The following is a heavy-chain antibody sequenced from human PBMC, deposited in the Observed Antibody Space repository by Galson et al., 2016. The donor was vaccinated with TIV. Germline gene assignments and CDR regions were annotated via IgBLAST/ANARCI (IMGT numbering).Heavy chain of an antibody. V-gene: IGHV1-2*04. Sequence: SVKVSCKASGYTFTEYYIHWVRQAPGQGLEWMGWINPNSGGTMYAQKFQGWVTMTRDTSTTTAYMELSRLKSDDTAVYHCAKIGQEHDAFDIWGQGTMVTVFS. D-gene: IGHD1/OR15-1a*01. CDR2: INPNSGGT. CDR3: AKIGQEHDAFDI. CDR1: GYTFTEYY. J-gene: IGHJ3*02.